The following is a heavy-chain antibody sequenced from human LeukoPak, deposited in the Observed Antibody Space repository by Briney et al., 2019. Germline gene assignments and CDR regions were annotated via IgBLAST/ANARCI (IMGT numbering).Heavy chain of an antibody. J-gene: IGHJ4*02. V-gene: IGHV4-39*07. CDR1: GGSISSSSYY. CDR2: SYYSGST. CDR3: ARRDGYNLDY. Sequence: SETLSLTCTVSGGSISSSSYYWGWIRQPPGKGLEWIGSSYYSGSTYYNPSLKSRVTISVDTSKNQFSLKLSSVTAADTAVYYCARRDGYNLDYWGQGTLVTVSS. D-gene: IGHD5-24*01.